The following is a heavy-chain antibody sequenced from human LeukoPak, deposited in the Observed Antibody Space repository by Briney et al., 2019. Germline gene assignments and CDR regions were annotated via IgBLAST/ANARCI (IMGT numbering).Heavy chain of an antibody. D-gene: IGHD1-26*01. Sequence: SETLSLTCAVSGGSITSSSYYWGWIRQPPGKGLEWIGSIYYSGSTHYNPSLKSRVTISVDTSRNQFSLRLSSVTAADTAVYYCAREEGATQDANWGQGTLVLVSS. CDR2: IYYSGST. V-gene: IGHV4-39*07. J-gene: IGHJ4*02. CDR3: AREEGATQDAN. CDR1: GGSITSSSYY.